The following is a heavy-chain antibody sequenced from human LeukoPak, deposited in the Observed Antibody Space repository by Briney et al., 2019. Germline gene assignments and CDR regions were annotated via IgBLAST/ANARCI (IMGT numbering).Heavy chain of an antibody. CDR3: ARMALLWFGEN. V-gene: IGHV1-2*02. J-gene: IGHJ3*01. D-gene: IGHD3-10*01. Sequence: GASVTVSCKASGYTFTGYYMHWVRQAPGKRLEWMGWINPNSGGTNYAQKFQGRVTMTRDTSISTAYMELSRLRSDDTAVYYCARMALLWFGENWGQGTMVTVSS. CDR1: GYTFTGYY. CDR2: INPNSGGT.